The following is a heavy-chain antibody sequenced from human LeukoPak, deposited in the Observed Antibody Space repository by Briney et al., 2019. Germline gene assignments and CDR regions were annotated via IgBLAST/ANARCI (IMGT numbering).Heavy chain of an antibody. V-gene: IGHV3-11*04. CDR3: ARDRYDFWSGYFVYYYYYYMDV. J-gene: IGHJ6*03. D-gene: IGHD3-3*01. CDR1: GFTFSDYY. CDR2: ISSSGSTI. Sequence: GGSLRLSCAASGFTFSDYYMSWIRQAPGKGLEWVSYISSSGSTIYYADSVKGRFTISRDNAKNSLYLQMNSLRAEDTAVYYCARDRYDFWSGYFVYYYYYYMDVWGKGTTVTVSS.